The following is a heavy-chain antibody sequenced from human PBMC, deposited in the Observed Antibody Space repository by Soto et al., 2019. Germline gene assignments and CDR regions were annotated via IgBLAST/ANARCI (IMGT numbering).Heavy chain of an antibody. Sequence: SETLSLTCAVYGGSFSGYYWSWIRQPPGKGLEWIGEINHSGSTNYNPSLKSRVTISVDTSKNQFSLKLSSVTAADTAVYYCARGLSMVRGNWFDPWGQGTLVTVSS. CDR3: ARGLSMVRGNWFDP. J-gene: IGHJ5*02. CDR1: GGSFSGYY. CDR2: INHSGST. V-gene: IGHV4-34*01. D-gene: IGHD3-10*01.